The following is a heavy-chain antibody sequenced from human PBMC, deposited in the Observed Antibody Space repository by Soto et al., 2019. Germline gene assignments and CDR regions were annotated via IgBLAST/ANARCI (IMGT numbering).Heavy chain of an antibody. Sequence: SETLSLTCTISNTSINSSYWSLIRHSPVNELEWIGYIYYSGSTNYNPSLKSRVTISVDTSKNQFSLKLRSVTAADTAVYYCARLFPYYDILTGSQLYAFDIWGQGTMVT. J-gene: IGHJ3*02. CDR3: ARLFPYYDILTGSQLYAFDI. CDR1: NTSINSSY. D-gene: IGHD3-9*01. CDR2: IYYSGST. V-gene: IGHV4-59*01.